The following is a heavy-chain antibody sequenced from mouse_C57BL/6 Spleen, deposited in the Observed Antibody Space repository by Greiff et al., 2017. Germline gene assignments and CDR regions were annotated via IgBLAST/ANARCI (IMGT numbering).Heavy chain of an antibody. Sequence: VQLQQSGPELVKPGASVKISCKASGYSFTDYNMNWVKQSHGKSLEWIGVINPNYGTTSYNQKFKGKATLTVDQSSSTAYMQLNSLTSEDSAVYYCARGETGTVRWYFDVWGTGTTVTVSS. CDR1: GYSFTDYN. CDR2: INPNYGTT. D-gene: IGHD4-1*01. CDR3: ARGETGTVRWYFDV. V-gene: IGHV1-39*01. J-gene: IGHJ1*03.